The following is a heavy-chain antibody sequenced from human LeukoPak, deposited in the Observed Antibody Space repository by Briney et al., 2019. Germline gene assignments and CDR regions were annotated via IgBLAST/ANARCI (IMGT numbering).Heavy chain of an antibody. CDR2: ITSSSSYI. J-gene: IGHJ2*01. V-gene: IGHV3-21*01. D-gene: IGHD2-15*01. CDR3: ARNCSGGSCYAPGYFDL. Sequence: GGSLRLSCAASGFIFSNAWMNWVRQAPGKGLEWVSSITSSSSYIYYADSVKGRFTISRDNAKNSLYLQMNSLRAEDTAVYYCARNCSGGSCYAPGYFDLWGRGTLVTVSS. CDR1: GFIFSNAW.